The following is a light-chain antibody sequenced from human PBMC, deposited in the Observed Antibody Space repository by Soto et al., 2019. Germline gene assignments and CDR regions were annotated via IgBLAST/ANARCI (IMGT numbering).Light chain of an antibody. J-gene: IGKJ2*01. CDR1: QSVSSIY. V-gene: IGKV3-20*01. CDR2: DTS. CDR3: QQYGSTPWP. Sequence: IGLKQSPRTLSLTKGERATXSCGASQSVSSIYVAWYQQKPGQTTRLLIYDTSKRATGIPDRLSGSGSGTDFTLTISRLEPEDLAVYYCQQYGSTPWPFGQGT.